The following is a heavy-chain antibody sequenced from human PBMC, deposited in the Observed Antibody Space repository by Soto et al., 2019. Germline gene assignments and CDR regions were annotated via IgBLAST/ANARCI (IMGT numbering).Heavy chain of an antibody. CDR1: GFTFSDAW. V-gene: IGHV3-15*01. D-gene: IGHD6-19*01. CDR2: IKKKADGGTT. J-gene: IGHJ4*02. CDR3: RTQWLD. Sequence: SLRLSCAASGFTFSDAWMSWVRQAPGKGLEWVGLIKKKADGGTTEYAAPLKGRFTISRDDSKNTVYLQMSSLRTEDTTVYYCRTQWLDWGQGTLVTVSS.